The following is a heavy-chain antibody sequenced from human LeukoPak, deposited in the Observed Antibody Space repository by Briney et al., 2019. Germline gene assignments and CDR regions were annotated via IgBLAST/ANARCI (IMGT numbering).Heavy chain of an antibody. V-gene: IGHV3-30-3*01. Sequence: QPGGSLRLSCAASGFTFSSYGMHWVRQAPGKGLEWVAVISYDGSDKYYADSVKGRFTISRDDSKNTLYLQMNSLGAEDTAVYYCAKDGGLWVSPHWGDSWGRGTLVTVSS. J-gene: IGHJ4*02. CDR1: GFTFSSYG. CDR3: AKDGGLWVSPHWGDS. D-gene: IGHD7-27*01. CDR2: ISYDGSDK.